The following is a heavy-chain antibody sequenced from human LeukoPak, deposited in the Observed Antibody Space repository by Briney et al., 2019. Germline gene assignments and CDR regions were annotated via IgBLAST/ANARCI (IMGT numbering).Heavy chain of an antibody. D-gene: IGHD6-13*01. Sequence: PSETLSLTCAVYGGSFSGYYWRWIRQPPGKGLEWIGEINHSGSTNYNPSLKSRVTISVDTSKNQFSLKLSSVTAADTAVYYCARGGGAAAVPYDYWGQGTLVTVSS. CDR3: ARGGGAAAVPYDY. V-gene: IGHV4-34*01. CDR2: INHSGST. CDR1: GGSFSGYY. J-gene: IGHJ4*02.